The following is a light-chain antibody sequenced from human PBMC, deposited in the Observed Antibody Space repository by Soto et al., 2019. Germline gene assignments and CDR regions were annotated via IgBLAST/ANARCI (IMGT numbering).Light chain of an antibody. J-gene: IGLJ2*01. V-gene: IGLV2-8*01. CDR3: SSYAGSNCL. CDR2: EVN. Sequence: QSALTQPPSASGSPGQSVTISCTGTSSTIGDFNSVSWYQHHPDKAPKLVIYEVNKRPSGVPDRCSGSKSGNTASLTVSGLQAEDEADYYCSSYAGSNCLFGGGTKLTVL. CDR1: SSTIGDFNS.